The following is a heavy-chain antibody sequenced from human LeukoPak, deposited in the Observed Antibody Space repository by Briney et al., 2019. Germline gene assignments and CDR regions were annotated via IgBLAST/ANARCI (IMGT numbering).Heavy chain of an antibody. CDR3: ARHPTLTSGGNFDY. V-gene: IGHV4-34*01. CDR1: GGSFSGYY. D-gene: IGHD1-14*01. CDR2: INHSGST. Sequence: SETLSLTCAVYGGSFSGYYWSWIRQPPGKGLEWIGEINHSGSTNYNPSLKCRVTISVDTSKNQFSLKLSSVTAADTAVYYCARHPTLTSGGNFDYWGQGTLVTVSS. J-gene: IGHJ4*02.